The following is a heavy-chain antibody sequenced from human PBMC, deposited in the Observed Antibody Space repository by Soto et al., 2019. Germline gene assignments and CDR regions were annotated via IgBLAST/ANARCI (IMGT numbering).Heavy chain of an antibody. CDR1: GFYFSDYD. Sequence: EVQLEESGGGLVQPGGSLRLSCETSGFYFSDYDMHWVRQAPGKGLQWVSAVGTEGDTYYPDFVKGRFTVSRDNGKKSLFLDMKTLSAGDTAIYYCGRGTADGSGSYYIDYWGQGTLVTVSS. V-gene: IGHV3-13*01. CDR2: VGTEGDT. CDR3: GRGTADGSGSYYIDY. J-gene: IGHJ4*02. D-gene: IGHD3-10*01.